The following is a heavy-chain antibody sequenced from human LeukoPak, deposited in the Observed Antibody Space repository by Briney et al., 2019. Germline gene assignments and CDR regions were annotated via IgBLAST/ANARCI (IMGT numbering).Heavy chain of an antibody. V-gene: IGHV1-46*01. J-gene: IGHJ4*02. D-gene: IGHD2-2*01. CDR1: GYTFTSYY. CDR3: AREEVVGYWASWYYFDY. Sequence: ASVKVSCKASGYTFTSYYMHWVRQAPGQELEWMGIINPSGGSTSYAQKFQGRVTMTRDTSTSTVYMELSSLRSEDTAVYYCAREEVVGYWASWYYFDYWGQGTLVTVSA. CDR2: INPSGGST.